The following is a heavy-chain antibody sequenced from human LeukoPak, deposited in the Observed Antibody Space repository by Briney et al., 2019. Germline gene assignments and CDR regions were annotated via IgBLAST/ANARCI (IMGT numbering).Heavy chain of an antibody. J-gene: IGHJ4*02. Sequence: PWGSLRLSCAASGFTFSSYSMNWVRQAPGKGPEWVSSISSSSSYIYYADSVKGRFTISRDNAKNSLYLQMNSLRAEDTAVYYCARDLGSVVVVVAATQAFDYWGQGTLVTVSS. V-gene: IGHV3-21*01. CDR3: ARDLGSVVVVVAATQAFDY. D-gene: IGHD2-15*01. CDR2: ISSSSSYI. CDR1: GFTFSSYS.